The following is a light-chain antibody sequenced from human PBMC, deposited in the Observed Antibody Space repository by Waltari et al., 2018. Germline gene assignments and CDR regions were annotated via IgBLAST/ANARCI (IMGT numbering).Light chain of an antibody. CDR1: NIGSKN. J-gene: IGLJ1*01. Sequence: SYVLTQAPSVSVAPGKTATITCGGNNIGSKNVHWYQQRPGQAPVLVIYDDNARPSVIPERLSGSNSGNTATLTISRVEAGDEADYFCQVWDTSSDHYVFGGGTRVTVL. CDR3: QVWDTSSDHYV. V-gene: IGLV3-21*04. CDR2: DDN.